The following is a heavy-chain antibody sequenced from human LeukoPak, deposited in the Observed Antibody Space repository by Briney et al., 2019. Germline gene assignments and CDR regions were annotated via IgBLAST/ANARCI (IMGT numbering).Heavy chain of an antibody. Sequence: GGSLRLSCAASGFTFSSYGMHWVRQAPGKGLEWVAFIRYDGSNKYYADSVKGRFTISRDNSKNTLYLQKNSLRAEDTAVYYCAKDRSPNLTQLIAVHIDYWGQGTLVTVSS. CDR1: GFTFSSYG. V-gene: IGHV3-30*02. D-gene: IGHD2-8*01. J-gene: IGHJ4*02. CDR2: IRYDGSNK. CDR3: AKDRSPNLTQLIAVHIDY.